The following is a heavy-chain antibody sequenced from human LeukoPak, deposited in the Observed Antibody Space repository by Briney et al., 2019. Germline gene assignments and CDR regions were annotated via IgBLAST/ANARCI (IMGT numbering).Heavy chain of an antibody. Sequence: PGGSLRLSCAASGFTFSSYGMHWVRQAPGKGLEWVAAIWYDGSKKCYADSVKGRFTISRDDSKNTLYLQMNNLRAEDTAVYYCARDPSRSFDYWGQGTLVTVSS. CDR1: GFTFSSYG. CDR2: IWYDGSKK. J-gene: IGHJ4*02. CDR3: ARDPSRSFDY. D-gene: IGHD6-6*01. V-gene: IGHV3-33*08.